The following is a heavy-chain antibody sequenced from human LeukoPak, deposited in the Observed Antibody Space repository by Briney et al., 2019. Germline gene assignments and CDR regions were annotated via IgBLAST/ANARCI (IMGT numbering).Heavy chain of an antibody. Sequence: QPGGSLRLSCAASGLTFSSYWMHWVRQAPGKGLVWVSRINSDGSSTSYADSVKGRFTISRDNAKNTLYLQMNSLRAEDAALYYCAKLAPLDGDYDYWGQGTLVTVSS. CDR1: GLTFSSYW. V-gene: IGHV3-74*01. CDR3: AKLAPLDGDYDY. D-gene: IGHD4-17*01. J-gene: IGHJ4*02. CDR2: INSDGSST.